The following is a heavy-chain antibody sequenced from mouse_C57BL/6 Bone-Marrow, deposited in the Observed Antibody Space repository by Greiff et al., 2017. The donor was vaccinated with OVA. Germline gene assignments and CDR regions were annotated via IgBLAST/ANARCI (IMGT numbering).Heavy chain of an antibody. D-gene: IGHD2-2*01. V-gene: IGHV14-4*01. CDR1: GFNIKDDY. Sequence: VQLQQSGAELVRPGASVKLSCTASGFNIKDDYMHWVKQRPEQGLEWIGWIDPENGDTDYASKFQGKATITADPSSHPAYLQLSSLTSEATAVEYCTTNYGNDVYWDFDVWGTGTTVTVSS. CDR2: IDPENGDT. J-gene: IGHJ1*03. CDR3: TTNYGNDVYWDFDV.